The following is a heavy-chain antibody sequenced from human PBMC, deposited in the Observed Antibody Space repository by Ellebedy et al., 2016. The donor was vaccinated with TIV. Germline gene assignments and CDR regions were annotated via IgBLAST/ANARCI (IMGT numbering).Heavy chain of an antibody. V-gene: IGHV1-2*02. D-gene: IGHD6-25*01. CDR1: GYTFTAYY. Sequence: ASVKVSCKASGYTFTAYYMHWVRQAPGQGLEWMGWINPNTGSTNYAQEFQGRVTMTRDTSISTAYMELSRRRSDDTAVYYCARIGYSSGAADFDYWGQGTLVTVSS. CDR2: INPNTGST. CDR3: ARIGYSSGAADFDY. J-gene: IGHJ4*02.